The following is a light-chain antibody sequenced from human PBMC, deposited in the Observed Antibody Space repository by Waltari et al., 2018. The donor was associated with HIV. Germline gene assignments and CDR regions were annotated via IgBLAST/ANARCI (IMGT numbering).Light chain of an antibody. CDR2: RNN. CDR3: AAWDVSLRGAYV. CDR1: NSDIGRNY. J-gene: IGLJ1*01. V-gene: IGLV1-47*01. Sequence: QSVLTQPPSASGTPGQRVTIPCSGANSDIGRNYVYWYQQLPGTAPKLLIYRNNQRPSGVPDRFSGSKSGTSASLAISGLRSEDEADYYCAAWDVSLRGAYVFGTGTKVAVL.